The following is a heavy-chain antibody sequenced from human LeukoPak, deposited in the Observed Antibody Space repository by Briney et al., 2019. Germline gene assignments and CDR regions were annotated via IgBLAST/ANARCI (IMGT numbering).Heavy chain of an antibody. CDR2: INGDGSST. Sequence: GGSLRLSCAASGFTFSSFWMHWVRQAPGKGLVWVSGINGDGSSTSYADSVKGRFTISRDNAKNTLYLQMNSLRGEDTAVYYRARGGSPYAFDIWGQGTTVTVSS. V-gene: IGHV3-74*01. D-gene: IGHD2-15*01. CDR1: GFTFSSFW. CDR3: ARGGSPYAFDI. J-gene: IGHJ3*02.